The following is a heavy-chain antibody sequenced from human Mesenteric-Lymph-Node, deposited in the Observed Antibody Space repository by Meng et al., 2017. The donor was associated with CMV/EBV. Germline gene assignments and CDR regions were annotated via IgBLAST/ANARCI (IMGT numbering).Heavy chain of an antibody. CDR1: GSTLSTYW. CDR3: VKRGWNAFDV. CDR2: IKHDGSEK. D-gene: IGHD6-19*01. Sequence: GESLKISCAASGSTLSTYWMSWVRQAPGKGLEWVASIKHDGSEKYYVDSVKGRFTVSRDNANNSLYVQMNSLRAEDTALYYCVKRGWNAFDVWGQGTMVTVSS. V-gene: IGHV3-7*03. J-gene: IGHJ3*01.